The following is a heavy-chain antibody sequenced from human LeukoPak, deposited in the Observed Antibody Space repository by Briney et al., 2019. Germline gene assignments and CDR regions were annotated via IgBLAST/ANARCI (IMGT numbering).Heavy chain of an antibody. CDR1: IDSISRHY. Sequence: SETLSLTCTLSIDSISRHYGSCIRKPPGGGGEWLGRNYTSVNTNYNPSLKSRVTTSVHTSKNRGARKLTSSTAAHRPRKYCARLSSNSRYYYYYMDVWGKGTTVTVSS. CDR2: NYTSVNT. D-gene: IGHD6-13*01. J-gene: IGHJ6*03. CDR3: ARLSSNSRYYYYYMDV. V-gene: IGHV4-4*07.